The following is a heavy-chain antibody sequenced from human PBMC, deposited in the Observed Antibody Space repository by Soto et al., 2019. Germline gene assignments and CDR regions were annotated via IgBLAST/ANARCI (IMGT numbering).Heavy chain of an antibody. D-gene: IGHD4-17*01. CDR2: INPNSGGT. Sequence: QVQLVQSGAEVKKPGASVKVSCKASGYTFTGYYMHWVRQAPGQGLEWMGWINPNSGGTNYAQKFQGWVTMTRDTSISTAYMELSRLRSDDTAVYYCARGPTAMTDYGDYGTEPNFDYWGQGTLVTVSS. CDR1: GYTFTGYY. V-gene: IGHV1-2*04. CDR3: ARGPTAMTDYGDYGTEPNFDY. J-gene: IGHJ4*02.